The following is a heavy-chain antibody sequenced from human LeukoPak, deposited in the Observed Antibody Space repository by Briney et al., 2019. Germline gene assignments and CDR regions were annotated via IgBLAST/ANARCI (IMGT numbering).Heavy chain of an antibody. CDR1: GGSFSGYY. V-gene: IGHV4-34*01. Sequence: SETLSLTCAVYGGSFSGYYWSWIRQPPGKGLEWIGEINHSGSTNYNPSLKSRVTISVDTSKNQFSLKLSSVTAADTAVYYCARRSSSWYLWGQGTLVTVSS. J-gene: IGHJ4*02. D-gene: IGHD6-13*01. CDR2: INHSGST. CDR3: ARRSSSWYL.